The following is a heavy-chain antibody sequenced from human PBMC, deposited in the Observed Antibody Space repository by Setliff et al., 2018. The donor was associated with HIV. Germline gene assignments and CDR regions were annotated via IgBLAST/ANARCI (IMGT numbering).Heavy chain of an antibody. D-gene: IGHD3-16*02. Sequence: LSLTCTVSGDSMTSGSFYWSWVRQPAGKGLEWIGQVHSTLSTNYNPSLKSRLSISADTSKNQFSLNLRFVTAADTAVYYCARHQVIPTVIGAFDIWGQGTVVTVSS. V-gene: IGHV4-61*09. CDR3: ARHQVIPTVIGAFDI. CDR1: GDSMTSGSFY. J-gene: IGHJ3*02. CDR2: VHSTLST.